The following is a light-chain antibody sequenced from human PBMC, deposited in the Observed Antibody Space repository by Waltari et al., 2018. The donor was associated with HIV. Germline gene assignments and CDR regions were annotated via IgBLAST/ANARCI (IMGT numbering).Light chain of an antibody. CDR3: GTWDSSLSSVV. CDR2: QNN. V-gene: IGLV1-51*01. CDR1: SSHTGTNS. J-gene: IGLJ2*01. Sequence: QSVLTQPPSVSAAPGPKVTISCSGSSSHTGTNSVSCYQQLPGTAPNLLIYQNNKRPSGIPDRFSGSKSGTSATLGITGLQTGDEADYYCGTWDSSLSSVVFGGGTKLTVL.